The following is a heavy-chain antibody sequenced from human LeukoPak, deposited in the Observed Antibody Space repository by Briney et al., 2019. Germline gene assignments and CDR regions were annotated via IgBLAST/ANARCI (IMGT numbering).Heavy chain of an antibody. Sequence: SETLSLTCAVYGGSFSGYYWSWIRQPPGKGLEWIGEIYHSGSTNYNPSLKSRVTISVDKSKNQFSLKLSSVTAADTAVYYCARVICYYGSGSYPNYYYYYMDVWGKGTTVTVSS. CDR1: GGSFSGYY. CDR2: IYHSGST. D-gene: IGHD3-10*01. V-gene: IGHV4-34*01. CDR3: ARVICYYGSGSYPNYYYYYMDV. J-gene: IGHJ6*03.